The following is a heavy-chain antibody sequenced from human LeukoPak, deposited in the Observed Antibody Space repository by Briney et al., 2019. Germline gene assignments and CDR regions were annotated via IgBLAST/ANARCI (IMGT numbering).Heavy chain of an antibody. Sequence: SVKVSCKASGCTFSSYAISWVRQAPGQGLEWMGRIIPILGIANYAQKFQGRVTITADKSTSTAYMELSSLRSEDTAVYYCARAYYDILTGYYSGSFDYWGQGTLVTVSS. CDR3: ARAYYDILTGYYSGSFDY. CDR1: GCTFSSYA. J-gene: IGHJ4*02. D-gene: IGHD3-9*01. CDR2: IIPILGIA. V-gene: IGHV1-69*04.